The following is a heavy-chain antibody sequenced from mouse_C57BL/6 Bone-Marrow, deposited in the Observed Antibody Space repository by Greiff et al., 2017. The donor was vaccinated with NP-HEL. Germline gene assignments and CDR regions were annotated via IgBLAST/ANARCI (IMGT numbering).Heavy chain of an antibody. CDR3: ARRGGLYGSSYYFDY. J-gene: IGHJ2*01. V-gene: IGHV2-9-1*01. CDR1: GFSLTSYA. D-gene: IGHD1-1*01. CDR2: IWTGGGT. Sequence: VQLKESGPGLVAPSQSLSITCTVSGFSLTSYAISWVRQPPGKGLEWLGVIWTGGGTTYNSALKSRLSISKDNSKSQVFLKMNSLQTDDTARYYCARRGGLYGSSYYFDYWGQGTTLTVSS.